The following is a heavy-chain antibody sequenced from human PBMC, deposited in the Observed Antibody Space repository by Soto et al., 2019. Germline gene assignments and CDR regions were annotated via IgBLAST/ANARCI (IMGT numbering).Heavy chain of an antibody. V-gene: IGHV6-1*01. Sequence: SQTLSLTCAISGDSVSSNSAAWNWIRQSPSRGLEWLGRTYYRSRWYNDYAVSVKSRITVNPDTSKNQFSLQLTSVTPEDTAVYYCAGTTSHYWYYMDVWGKGTTVTVAS. CDR2: TYYRSRWYN. D-gene: IGHD1-7*01. CDR3: AGTTSHYWYYMDV. J-gene: IGHJ6*03. CDR1: GDSVSSNSAA.